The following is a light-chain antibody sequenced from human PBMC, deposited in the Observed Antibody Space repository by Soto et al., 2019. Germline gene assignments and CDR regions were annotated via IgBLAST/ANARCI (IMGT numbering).Light chain of an antibody. CDR1: SGSVSTSYY. V-gene: IGLV8-61*01. CDR2: NTN. J-gene: IGLJ2*01. Sequence: QTVVTQETSFSVSPGGTVTLTCGLSSGSVSTSYYPSWYQQTPGQAPRTLIYNTNTRSSGVPDRFSGSILGNKAALTITGAQADDESDYYFVLYMRSATHVVFGGGTKLTVL. CDR3: VLYMRSATHVV.